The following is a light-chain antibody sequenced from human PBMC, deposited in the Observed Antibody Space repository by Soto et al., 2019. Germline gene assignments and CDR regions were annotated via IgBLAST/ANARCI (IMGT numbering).Light chain of an antibody. V-gene: IGLV2-14*01. CDR1: SSDVGGYNY. J-gene: IGLJ2*01. CDR3: SSYTSSSTVV. Sequence: QSALTQPASVSGSPGQSITISCTGTSSDVGGYNYVSWYQQHPGKAPKLMIYEVSNRPSGVSNRFSGCKSGNTASLTISGLQAEDEAAYYCSSYTSSSTVVFGGGTKLTVL. CDR2: EVS.